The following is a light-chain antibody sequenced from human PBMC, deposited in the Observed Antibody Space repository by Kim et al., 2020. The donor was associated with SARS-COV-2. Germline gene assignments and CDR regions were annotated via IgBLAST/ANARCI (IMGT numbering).Light chain of an antibody. J-gene: IGLJ2*01. Sequence: SYELTQPPSVSVSPGQTVSITCSGNKLGDKYACWYQQKPGQSPVLVIYQDSNRPSGFPERFSGSNSGNTATLTISGTQALDEADYYCQAWDSSTVVFGGGTQLTVL. CDR1: KLGDKY. CDR2: QDS. V-gene: IGLV3-1*01. CDR3: QAWDSSTVV.